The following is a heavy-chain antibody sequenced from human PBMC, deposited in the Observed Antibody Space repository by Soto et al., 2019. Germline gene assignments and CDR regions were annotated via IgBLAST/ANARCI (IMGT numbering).Heavy chain of an antibody. V-gene: IGHV1-18*01. CDR1: GYTFTSYG. J-gene: IGHJ4*02. CDR3: ARTLNEWLLGLD. Sequence: QVKLVQSGAEVKKPGASVKVSCKASGYTFTSYGISWVRKAPGQGLEWMGWISANNGNTNYAQKFQGRVTMTTDTSTSTAYMELRSLRSDDTAVYYCARTLNEWLLGLDWGQGTLVTVSS. D-gene: IGHD3-3*01. CDR2: ISANNGNT.